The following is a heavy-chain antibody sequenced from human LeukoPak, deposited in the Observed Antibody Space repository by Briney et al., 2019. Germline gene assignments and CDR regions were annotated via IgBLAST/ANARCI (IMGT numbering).Heavy chain of an antibody. CDR1: GYTFTSYG. CDR2: ISAYNGNT. Sequence: RASVKVSCKASGYTFTSYGISWVRQAPGQGLEWMGWISAYNGNTNYAQKLQGRVTMTTDTSTSTAYMELRSLRSDDTAVYYCARDRDQRWLRQWFDPWGQGTLVTVSS. D-gene: IGHD5-24*01. V-gene: IGHV1-18*01. CDR3: ARDRDQRWLRQWFDP. J-gene: IGHJ5*02.